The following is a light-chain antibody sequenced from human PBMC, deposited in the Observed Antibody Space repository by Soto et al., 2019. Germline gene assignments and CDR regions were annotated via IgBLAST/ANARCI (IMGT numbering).Light chain of an antibody. J-gene: IGKJ1*01. CDR1: QSVTSS. CDR3: QQYGNSPQT. CDR2: GAS. Sequence: EIVLTQSPGALSLSPGERATLSCRASQSVTSSLAWYQQKPGQAPWLLIYGASSRATGIPDRFSGSGSGTDFTLSISRLEPEDFAVYYCQQYGNSPQTFGQGTKVDIK. V-gene: IGKV3-20*01.